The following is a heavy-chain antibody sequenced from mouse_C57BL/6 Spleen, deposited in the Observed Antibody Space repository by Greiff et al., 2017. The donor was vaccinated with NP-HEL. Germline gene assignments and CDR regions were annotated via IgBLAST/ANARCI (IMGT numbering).Heavy chain of an antibody. V-gene: IGHV7-3*01. CDR2: IRNKANGYTT. J-gene: IGHJ3*01. D-gene: IGHD1-1*01. CDR3: ARDYYGSLFAY. Sequence: EVKVEESGGGLVQPGGSLSLSCAASGFTFTDYYMSWVRQPPGKALEWLGFIRNKANGYTTEYSASVKGRFTISRDNSQSILYLQMNALRAEDSATYYCARDYYGSLFAYWGQGTLVTVSA. CDR1: GFTFTDYY.